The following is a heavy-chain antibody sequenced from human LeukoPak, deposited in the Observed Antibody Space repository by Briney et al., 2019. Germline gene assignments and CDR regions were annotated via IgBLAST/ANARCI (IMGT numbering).Heavy chain of an antibody. Sequence: GGSLRLSCAASGFTFSSYAMSWVRQAPRKGLEWVSAISGSGGSTYYADSVKGRFTISRDNSKNTLYLQMNSLRAEDTAVYYCAKDRTIFGVVKGDYYFDYWGQGTLVTVSS. CDR3: AKDRTIFGVVKGDYYFDY. CDR2: ISGSGGST. CDR1: GFTFSSYA. D-gene: IGHD3-3*01. V-gene: IGHV3-23*01. J-gene: IGHJ4*02.